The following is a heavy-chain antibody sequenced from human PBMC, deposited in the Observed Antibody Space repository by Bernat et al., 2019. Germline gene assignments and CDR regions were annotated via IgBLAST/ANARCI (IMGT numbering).Heavy chain of an antibody. J-gene: IGHJ4*02. Sequence: EVQLVESGGGLVQPGGSLRLSCAASGFTFSSYAVTWVRQAPGKGLKWVSMISNSGGSTYYADSVKGRFTISRDNSKNTLYLQLNSLRAEDTAVYYCAKDRCSSTSCYGTMGYFDYWGQGTLVTVSS. D-gene: IGHD2-2*01. CDR3: AKDRCSSTSCYGTMGYFDY. CDR1: GFTFSSYA. CDR2: ISNSGGST. V-gene: IGHV3-23*04.